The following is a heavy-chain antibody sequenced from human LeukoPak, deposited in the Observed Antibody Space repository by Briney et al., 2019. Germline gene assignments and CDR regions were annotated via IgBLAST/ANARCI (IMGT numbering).Heavy chain of an antibody. CDR1: GYIFTDYY. Sequence: ASVKVSCKASGYIFTDYYMHWVRQAPGQGLEWMGWISAYNGNTNYAQKLQGRVTMTTDTSTSTAYMELRSPRSDDTAVYYCAKGTSYSDYWGQGTLVTVSS. CDR3: AKGTSYSDY. D-gene: IGHD1-7*01. CDR2: ISAYNGNT. J-gene: IGHJ4*02. V-gene: IGHV1-18*01.